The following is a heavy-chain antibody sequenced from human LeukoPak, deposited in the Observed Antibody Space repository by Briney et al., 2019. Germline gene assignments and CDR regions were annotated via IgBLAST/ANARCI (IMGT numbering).Heavy chain of an antibody. CDR3: AKDLRDESFDY. CDR1: GFTFSSYG. J-gene: IGHJ4*02. D-gene: IGHD3-10*01. CDR2: ISYDGSNK. Sequence: GGSLRLSCAASGFTFSSYGMHWVRQAPGKGLEWVAVISYDGSNKYYADSVKGRFTISRDNSKNTLYLQMNSLRAEDTAVYYCAKDLRDESFDYWGQGTLVIVSS. V-gene: IGHV3-30*18.